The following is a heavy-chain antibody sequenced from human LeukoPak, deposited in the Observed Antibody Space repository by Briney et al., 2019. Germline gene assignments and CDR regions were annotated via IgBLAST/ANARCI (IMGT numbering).Heavy chain of an antibody. Sequence: PGGSLRLSCAGSGFTFGGYDMHWFGQTPGKGLEWVAVIAYDGSRAFYADSVKGRFTISRDNSKNTMSVQMDDLRAADTAVYYCTRYNNDHFDYRGQGTLVTVSS. D-gene: IGHD1-14*01. J-gene: IGHJ4*02. V-gene: IGHV3-33*01. CDR1: GFTFGGYD. CDR2: IAYDGSRA. CDR3: TRYNNDHFDY.